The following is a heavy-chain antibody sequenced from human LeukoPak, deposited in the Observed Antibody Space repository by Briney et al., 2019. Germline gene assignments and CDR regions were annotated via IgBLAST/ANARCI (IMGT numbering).Heavy chain of an antibody. J-gene: IGHJ6*03. CDR2: INPSGGST. Sequence: ASVKVSCKASGYTFTSYYMHWVRQAPGQGLEWMGIINPSGGSTSYAQKFQGRVTMTRDTSISTAYMELSRLRSDDTAVYYCARDHYDFWSGPRTNYYYYYMDVWGKGTTVTVSS. D-gene: IGHD3-3*01. CDR3: ARDHYDFWSGPRTNYYYYYMDV. CDR1: GYTFTSYY. V-gene: IGHV1-46*01.